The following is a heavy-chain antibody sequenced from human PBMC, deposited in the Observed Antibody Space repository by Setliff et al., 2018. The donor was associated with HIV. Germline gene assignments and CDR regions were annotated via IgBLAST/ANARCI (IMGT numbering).Heavy chain of an antibody. V-gene: IGHV1-69*06. CDR1: GGTFSSYA. CDR3: ARGRWLVARAYYYNYMDV. D-gene: IGHD5-12*01. J-gene: IGHJ6*03. Sequence: SVKVSCKASGGTFSSYAISWVRQAPGQGLEWMGGVIPIFGTANYAQKLQGRVTITADTSASTMYMELSSLRSEDTAVYYCARGRWLVARAYYYNYMDVWGKGTTVTVS. CDR2: VIPIFGTA.